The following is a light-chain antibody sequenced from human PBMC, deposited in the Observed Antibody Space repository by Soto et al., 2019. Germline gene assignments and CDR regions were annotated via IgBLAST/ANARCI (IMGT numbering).Light chain of an antibody. CDR1: QTVNNNY. CDR2: GVY. J-gene: IGKJ5*01. V-gene: IGKV3-20*01. Sequence: IVLSRSPGTLSFSPWESATVSCSASQTVNNNYLAWYQHKSGQAPRLLIYGVYTRASGIPDRFSGSGSGTDFTLTISRVEPEDFAVYYCQQYGSSLITFGQGTRLEIK. CDR3: QQYGSSLIT.